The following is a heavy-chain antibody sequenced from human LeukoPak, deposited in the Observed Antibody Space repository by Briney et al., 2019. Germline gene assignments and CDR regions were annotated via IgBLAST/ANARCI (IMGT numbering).Heavy chain of an antibody. D-gene: IGHD2-15*01. CDR3: ARVKGVVAVNWFDP. J-gene: IGHJ5*02. CDR1: GGSISSYY. CDR2: IYYSGST. V-gene: IGHV4-59*01. Sequence: PSETLSLTCTVSGGSISSYYWSWIRQPPGKGLEWIGYIYYSGSTNYNPSPKSRVTISVDTSKNQFSLKLSSVTAADTAVYYCARVKGVVAVNWFDPWGQGTLVTVSS.